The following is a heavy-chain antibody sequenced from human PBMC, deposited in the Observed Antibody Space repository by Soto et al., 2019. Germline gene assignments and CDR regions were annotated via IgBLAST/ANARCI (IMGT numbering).Heavy chain of an antibody. CDR3: AREMKQLVQEGFLQQ. Sequence: XGSLRLSCAASGFTVSSYTMHWVRQAPGKGLEWVSSISTGSSYIYYADSLKGRFTISRDNAGNSLYLQMNSLRAEDTAVYYCAREMKQLVQEGFLQQWGQRTLVTVSS. CDR1: GFTVSSYT. V-gene: IGHV3-21*01. D-gene: IGHD6-13*01. J-gene: IGHJ1*01. CDR2: ISTGSSYI.